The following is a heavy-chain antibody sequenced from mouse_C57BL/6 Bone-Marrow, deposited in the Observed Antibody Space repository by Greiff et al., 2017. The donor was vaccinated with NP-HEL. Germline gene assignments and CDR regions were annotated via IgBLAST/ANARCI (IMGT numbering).Heavy chain of an antibody. V-gene: IGHV2-9-1*01. CDR3: ARNYNGYDPYYAMDY. J-gene: IGHJ4*01. Sequence: VKLMESGPGLVAPSQSLSITCTVSGFSLTSYAISWVRQPPGKGLEWLGVIWTGGGTNYNSALKSRLSISKDNSKSQVFLKMNSLQTDDTARYYCARNYNGYDPYYAMDYWGQGTSVTVSS. D-gene: IGHD2-2*01. CDR1: GFSLTSYA. CDR2: IWTGGGT.